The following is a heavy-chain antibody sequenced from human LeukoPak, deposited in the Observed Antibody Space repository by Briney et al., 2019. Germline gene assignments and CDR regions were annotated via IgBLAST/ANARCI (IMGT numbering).Heavy chain of an antibody. CDR3: ARARNYYDSSGFYYEGDAFDI. Sequence: SETLSLTCTVSGYSISSGYYWGWIRQPPGKGLEWIGSIYYSGNTYYNPSLKSRVTISVDTSKNQFSLKLRSVTAADTAVYYCARARNYYDSSGFYYEGDAFDIWGQGTMVTVSS. CDR2: IYYSGNT. V-gene: IGHV4-38-2*02. CDR1: GYSISSGYY. D-gene: IGHD3-22*01. J-gene: IGHJ3*02.